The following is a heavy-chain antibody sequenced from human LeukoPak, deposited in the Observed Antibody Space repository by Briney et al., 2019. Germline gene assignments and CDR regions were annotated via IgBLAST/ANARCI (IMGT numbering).Heavy chain of an antibody. V-gene: IGHV5-51*01. CDR3: ARLAAASLGFDY. J-gene: IGHJ4*02. CDR1: GYIFTSNW. Sequence: GESPKISCKGSGYIFTSNWIGWVRQMPGKGLEWMGIIYHGDCDTTYSPSFQGQVTISADKSISTNYLQWSSLKASDTAMYYCARLAAASLGFDYWGQGTLVTVS. D-gene: IGHD6-13*01. CDR2: IYHGDCDT.